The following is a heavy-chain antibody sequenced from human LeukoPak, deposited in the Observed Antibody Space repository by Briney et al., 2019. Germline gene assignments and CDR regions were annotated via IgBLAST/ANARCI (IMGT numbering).Heavy chain of an antibody. J-gene: IGHJ3*01. CDR1: GFTFSENW. CDR3: AREEHRLAEAGTSAFDL. Sequence: GGSLRLSCVASGFTFSENWMHWVRQAPGKELAWVSHINRDGGLTNYADSVKGRFTISRDNARNTVYLQMSSLRVEDTAIYFCAREEHRLAEAGTSAFDLGGQGTVVTVSP. V-gene: IGHV3-74*01. D-gene: IGHD6-13*01. CDR2: INRDGGLT.